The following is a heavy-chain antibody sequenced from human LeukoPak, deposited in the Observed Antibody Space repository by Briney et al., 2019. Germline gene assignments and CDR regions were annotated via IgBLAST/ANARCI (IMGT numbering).Heavy chain of an antibody. V-gene: IGHV3-48*03. Sequence: GGSLRLSCAASGFTFSSYEMNWVRQAPGKGLEWVSYISSSGSTIYYAASVKGRFTISRDNAKNSLYMKMNSLRAEDTAVYHCATDLEEVRGVFTVRDSNDYWGQGTLVTVSS. CDR3: ATDLEEVRGVFTVRDSNDY. J-gene: IGHJ4*02. CDR1: GFTFSSYE. D-gene: IGHD3-10*01. CDR2: ISSSGSTI.